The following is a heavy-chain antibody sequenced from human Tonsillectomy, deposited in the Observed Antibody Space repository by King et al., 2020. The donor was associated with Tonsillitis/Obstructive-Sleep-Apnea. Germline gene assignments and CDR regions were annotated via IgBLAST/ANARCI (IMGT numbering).Heavy chain of an antibody. CDR3: ARGDLRGYYMGV. CDR2: INHSGST. CDR1: GGSFSGYY. Sequence: VQLQQWGAGRLKPSETLSLRCAVYGGSFSGYYWSWIRQPPGKGLEWIGEINHSGSTNYNPSLKSRVTISVDTSKNQLSLKMSSVTAADTAVYYCARGDLRGYYMGVWGKGTTVTVPS. V-gene: IGHV4-34*01. J-gene: IGHJ6*03.